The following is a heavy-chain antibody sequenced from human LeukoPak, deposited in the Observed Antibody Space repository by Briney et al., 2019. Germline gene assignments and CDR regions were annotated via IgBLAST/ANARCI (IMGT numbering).Heavy chain of an antibody. J-gene: IGHJ4*02. CDR2: INPNNGGT. V-gene: IGHV1-2*02. CDR3: ARVDNTFGGLIGNAVDY. Sequence: ASVKVSCKASGYIFTGYYMQWVRQAPGQGLEWMGWINPNNGGTNYAQKFQGRVTMTRDTSISTAYMELSRLRSDDTAVYYCARVDNTFGGLIGNAVDYWGQGTLVTVSS. D-gene: IGHD3-16*02. CDR1: GYIFTGYY.